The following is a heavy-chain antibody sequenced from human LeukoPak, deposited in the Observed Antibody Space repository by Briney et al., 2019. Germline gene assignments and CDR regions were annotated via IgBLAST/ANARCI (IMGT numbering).Heavy chain of an antibody. CDR1: GFTFSDHA. D-gene: IGHD3-22*01. Sequence: GGSLRLSCAASGFTFSDHAMSWVRQAPGKGLQWVSAISGGGVAIYYADSVKGRFTISRDNSKNTLYLQMNSLRAEDTAVYYCAKDGFDYYDSSGYYYFNYWGQGTLVTVSS. CDR3: AKDGFDYYDSSGYYYFNY. CDR2: ISGGGVAI. V-gene: IGHV3-23*01. J-gene: IGHJ4*02.